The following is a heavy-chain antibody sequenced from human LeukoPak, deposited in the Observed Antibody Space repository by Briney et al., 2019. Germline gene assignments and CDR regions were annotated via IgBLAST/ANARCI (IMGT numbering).Heavy chain of an antibody. Sequence: GGSLRLSCTASGFTFSNYGMSWVRQAPGKGLDWVSVVTGNGGATYYADSVKGRFTISRDNAKNSLYLQMNSLRAEDTALYYCAKDAIAAAGTPYYYYGMDVWGQGTTVTVSS. V-gene: IGHV3-23*01. J-gene: IGHJ6*02. CDR3: AKDAIAAAGTPYYYYGMDV. CDR1: GFTFSNYG. CDR2: VTGNGGAT. D-gene: IGHD6-13*01.